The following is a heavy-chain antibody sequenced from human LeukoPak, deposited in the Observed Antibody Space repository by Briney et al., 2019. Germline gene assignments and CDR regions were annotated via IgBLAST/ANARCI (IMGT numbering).Heavy chain of an antibody. Sequence: SETLSLTCAVYGDSLSRYYWTGIRQPPGKGLEWLGEINPSGSPDYNPYLKSRATISVDTSKNQFSLWLASVTAAATAVHYCASVPHGPLEYYYDVDVWGKGTPVTVSS. CDR3: ASVPHGPLEYYYDVDV. V-gene: IGHV4-34*01. D-gene: IGHD2/OR15-2a*01. J-gene: IGHJ6*04. CDR1: GDSLSRYY. CDR2: INPSGSP.